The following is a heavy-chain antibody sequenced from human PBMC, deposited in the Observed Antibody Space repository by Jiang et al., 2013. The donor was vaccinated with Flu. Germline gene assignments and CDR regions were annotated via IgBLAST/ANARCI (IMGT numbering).Heavy chain of an antibody. CDR1: GGTFSSYA. CDR2: IIPILGIA. Sequence: GAEVKKPGSSVKVSCKASGGTFSSYAISWVRQAPGQGLEWMGRIIPILGIANYAQKFQGRVTITADKSTSTAYMELSSLRSEDTAVYYCARADSQGGSYYFDYWGQGTLVTVSS. D-gene: IGHD3-16*01. CDR3: ARADSQGGSYYFDY. J-gene: IGHJ4*02. V-gene: IGHV1-69*04.